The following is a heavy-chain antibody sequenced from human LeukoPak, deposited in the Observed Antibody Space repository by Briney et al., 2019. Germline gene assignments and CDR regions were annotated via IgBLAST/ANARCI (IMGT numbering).Heavy chain of an antibody. V-gene: IGHV3-7*01. J-gene: IGHJ6*03. CDR3: ARSAVGYYYNYMDV. CDR2: IKQDGSEK. D-gene: IGHD3-3*01. CDR1: GFTFSSNYW. Sequence: GGSLRLSCAASGFTFSSNYWMSWVRQVPGKGLEWVANIKQDGSEKYYVDSVKGRFTISRDNAKNSLYLQMNSLRAEDTAVYFCARSAVGYYYNYMDVWGKGTTVTVSS.